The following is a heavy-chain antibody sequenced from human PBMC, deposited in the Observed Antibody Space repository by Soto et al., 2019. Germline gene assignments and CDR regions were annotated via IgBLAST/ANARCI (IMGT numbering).Heavy chain of an antibody. CDR1: GFTFSSYP. D-gene: IGHD3-16*01. J-gene: IGHJ3*02. CDR3: TRWGSADAFDI. V-gene: IGHV3-21*01. Sequence: GGSLRLSCAASGFTFSSYPMNWVRQAPGKGLEWVSFISSSSIYYADSVKGRFTISRDNAKNSLYLQMNSLRAEDTAVYYCTRWGSADAFDIWGQGTMVTVSS. CDR2: ISSSSI.